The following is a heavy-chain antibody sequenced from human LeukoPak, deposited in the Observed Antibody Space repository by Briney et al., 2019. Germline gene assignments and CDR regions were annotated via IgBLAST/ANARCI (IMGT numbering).Heavy chain of an antibody. V-gene: IGHV1-69*06. CDR3: ARGRYSSGWFYYMDV. CDR2: IIPIFGTA. CDR1: GGTFSSYA. Sequence: GASVKVSCKASGGTFSSYAISWVRQAPGQGLEWMGGIIPIFGTANYAQKFQGRVTITADKSTSTAYMELSSLRSEDTAVYYCARGRYSSGWFYYMDVWGKGTTVTVSS. D-gene: IGHD6-19*01. J-gene: IGHJ6*03.